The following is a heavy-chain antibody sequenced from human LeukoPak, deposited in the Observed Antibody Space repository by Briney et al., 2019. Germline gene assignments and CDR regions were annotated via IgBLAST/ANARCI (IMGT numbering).Heavy chain of an antibody. CDR2: IYYSGST. J-gene: IGHJ4*02. CDR1: GGSISGYY. Sequence: SETLFLTCTVSGGSISGYYWSWVRQPPGKGLEWIGYIYYSGSTNYNPSLKSRVTISVDTSKNQFSLKLHSVTAADTAVYYCASLRYGSGSQGALDYGSDYWGQGTLVTVSS. CDR3: ASLRYGSGSQGALDYGSDY. D-gene: IGHD3-10*01. V-gene: IGHV4-59*01.